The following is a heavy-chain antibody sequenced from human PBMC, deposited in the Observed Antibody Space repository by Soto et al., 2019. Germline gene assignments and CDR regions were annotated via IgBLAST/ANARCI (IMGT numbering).Heavy chain of an antibody. Sequence: GASVKVSCKASGYTFTSYGISWVRQAPGQGLEWMGWISAYNGNTNYAQKLQGRVTMTTDTSTSTAYMELRSLGSDDTAVYYCARDEEYSAYWYFDLWGRGTLVTVSS. J-gene: IGHJ2*01. V-gene: IGHV1-18*01. D-gene: IGHD5-12*01. CDR3: ARDEEYSAYWYFDL. CDR1: GYTFTSYG. CDR2: ISAYNGNT.